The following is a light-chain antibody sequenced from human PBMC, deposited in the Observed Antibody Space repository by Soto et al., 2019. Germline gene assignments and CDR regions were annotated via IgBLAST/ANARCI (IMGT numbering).Light chain of an antibody. Sequence: DVQLTQSPSFLSASVGDRVTITCRASQAISTFLAWYQQGPGRAPKLLIYAASTLQRGVPSRFSGSGSGTEFTLTISSLQPEDFATYYCQQLNSCHPFGQGTRRE. CDR2: AAS. CDR1: QAISTF. V-gene: IGKV1-9*01. CDR3: QQLNSCHP. J-gene: IGKJ5*01.